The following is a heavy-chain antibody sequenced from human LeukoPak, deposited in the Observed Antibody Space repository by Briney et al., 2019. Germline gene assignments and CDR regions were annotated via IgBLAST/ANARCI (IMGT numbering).Heavy chain of an antibody. V-gene: IGHV1-2*02. Sequence: ASVKVPCEASGLTFTGVNYIHWVRPAPGQGPAWMGWINTNSGVTDYARKFQGRVTMTRDTSISTAYMELYRLTSDDTAMYYCTRDRLSKWFDPWGQGTLVTVSS. J-gene: IGHJ5*02. CDR1: GLTFTGVNY. CDR2: INTNSGVT. CDR3: TRDRLSKWFDP. D-gene: IGHD5-12*01.